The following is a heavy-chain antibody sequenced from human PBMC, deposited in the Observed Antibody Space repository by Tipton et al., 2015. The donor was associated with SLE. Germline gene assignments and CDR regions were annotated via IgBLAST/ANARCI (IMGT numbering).Heavy chain of an antibody. CDR1: GGSISSGSYY. D-gene: IGHD4-23*01. CDR3: ARPGIGGKDY. Sequence: TLSLTCTVSGGSISSGSYYWSWIRQPAGKGLEWIGHIYTSGSTNYNPSLKSRVTISVDTSKNQFSLKLSSVTAADTAVYYCARPGIGGKDYWGQGTLVTVSS. CDR2: IYTSGST. V-gene: IGHV4-61*09. J-gene: IGHJ4*02.